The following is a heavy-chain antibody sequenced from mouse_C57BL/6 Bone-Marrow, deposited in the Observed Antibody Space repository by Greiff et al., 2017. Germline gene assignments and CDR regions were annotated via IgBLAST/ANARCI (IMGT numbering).Heavy chain of an antibody. CDR1: GYTFTEYT. V-gene: IGHV1-62-2*01. CDR3: ARHEDRYSSGWRFAY. Sequence: VQLKESGAELVKPGASVKLSCKASGYTFTEYTIHWVKQRSGQGLEWIGWFYPGSGSIKYNEKFKDKATLPADKSSSTVYMELSRLTSEDSAVYFCARHEDRYSSGWRFAYWGQGTLVTVSA. CDR2: FYPGSGSI. J-gene: IGHJ3*01. D-gene: IGHD3-2*02.